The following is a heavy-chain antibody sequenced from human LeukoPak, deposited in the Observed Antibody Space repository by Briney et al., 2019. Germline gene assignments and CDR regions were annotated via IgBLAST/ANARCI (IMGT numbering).Heavy chain of an antibody. Sequence: GGSLRLSCAASGFTFSSYSMNWVRQAPGKGLEWVAVISYDGTEKYYGDSVKGRFTISRDNSKNTLYLQMNSLRAEDTALYYCARDGHGVPLDYWGQGTLVTVSP. J-gene: IGHJ4*02. CDR1: GFTFSSYS. D-gene: IGHD4-17*01. CDR3: ARDGHGVPLDY. CDR2: ISYDGTEK. V-gene: IGHV3-30*03.